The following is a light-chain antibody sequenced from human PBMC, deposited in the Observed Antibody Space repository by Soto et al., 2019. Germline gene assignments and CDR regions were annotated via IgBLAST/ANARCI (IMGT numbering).Light chain of an antibody. Sequence: QPVLTQSSSASASLGSSVKLTCTLSSGHSSYIIAWHQQQPGKAPRYLMKLEDSGRYNKGSGLPDRFSGSSSGADRYLTISSLQFEDEADYYCETWDSNTRVFGGGTQLTVL. CDR2: LEDSGRY. CDR3: ETWDSNTRV. CDR1: SGHSSYI. J-gene: IGLJ2*01. V-gene: IGLV4-60*02.